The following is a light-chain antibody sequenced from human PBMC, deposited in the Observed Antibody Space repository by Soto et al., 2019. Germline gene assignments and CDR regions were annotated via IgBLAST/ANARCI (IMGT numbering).Light chain of an antibody. CDR3: QQYGSSPPMYT. Sequence: EIVLTQSPGTLSFSPGERATLSCRASQIVSSSYLAWYQQKPGQAPRLLIYGASSRATGIPDRFSGSGSGTDFTLTISRLEPEDFAVYYCQQYGSSPPMYTFGQGTKLEIK. CDR2: GAS. CDR1: QIVSSSY. V-gene: IGKV3-20*01. J-gene: IGKJ2*01.